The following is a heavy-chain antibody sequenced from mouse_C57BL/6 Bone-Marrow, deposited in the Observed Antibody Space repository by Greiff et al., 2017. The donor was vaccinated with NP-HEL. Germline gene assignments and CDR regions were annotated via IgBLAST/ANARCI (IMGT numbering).Heavy chain of an antibody. CDR1: GYTFTSYW. V-gene: IGHV1-64*01. J-gene: IGHJ4*01. CDR3: AREGLRGRYAMDY. Sequence: QVQLQQPGAELVKPGASVKLSCKASGYTFTSYWMHWVKQRPGQGLEWIGMIHPNSGSTNYNEKFKSKATLTVDKSSSTAYMQRSSLTSEDSAVYYCAREGLRGRYAMDYWGQGTSVTVSS. CDR2: IHPNSGST. D-gene: IGHD3-3*01.